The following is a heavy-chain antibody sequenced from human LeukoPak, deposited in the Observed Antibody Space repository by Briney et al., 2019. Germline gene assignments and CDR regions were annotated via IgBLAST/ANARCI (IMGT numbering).Heavy chain of an antibody. J-gene: IGHJ6*02. V-gene: IGHV3-30*18. CDR2: ISYDGSK. D-gene: IGHD3-10*01. CDR3: AKDRLWFGELLYGMDV. CDR1: GFTFSSYG. Sequence: PGGSLRLSCAASGFTFSSYGVHWVRQAPGKGLEWVAVISYDGSKYYADSVKGRFTISRDNSKNTLYLQMNSLRAEDTAVYYCAKDRLWFGELLYGMDVWGQGTTVTVSS.